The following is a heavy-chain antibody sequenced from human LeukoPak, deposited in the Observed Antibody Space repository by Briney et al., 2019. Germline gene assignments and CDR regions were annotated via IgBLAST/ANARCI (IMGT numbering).Heavy chain of an antibody. V-gene: IGHV5-51*01. D-gene: IGHD3-10*01. J-gene: IGHJ4*02. CDR1: GYIFTSYW. CDR2: IYPGDSDT. CDR3: TRHVAYDCGSGSYYIDY. Sequence: ECLKISCKGSGYIFTSYWIVWVRHMPAKSLEWMGIIYPGDSDTSYSPSFQDQVTTSADKSISAAYLQWSSLKASDTAMYYCTRHVAYDCGSGSYYIDYGGQGTLVTVSS.